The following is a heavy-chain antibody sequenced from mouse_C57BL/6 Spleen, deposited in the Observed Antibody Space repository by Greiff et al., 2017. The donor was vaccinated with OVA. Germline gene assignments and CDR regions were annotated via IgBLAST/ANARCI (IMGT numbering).Heavy chain of an antibody. D-gene: IGHD2-5*01. J-gene: IGHJ3*01. CDR3: ARNYYSNYAWFDY. CDR1: GYTFTSYW. Sequence: QVQLQQPGAELVKPGASVKLSCKASGYTFTSYWLHWVKQRPGRGLEWIGRIDRNSGSTKYTETFKSKATLTVDKPSSTAYMQLSSLTSEDSAVYYCARNYYSNYAWFDYWGQGTLVTVSA. CDR2: IDRNSGST. V-gene: IGHV1-72*01.